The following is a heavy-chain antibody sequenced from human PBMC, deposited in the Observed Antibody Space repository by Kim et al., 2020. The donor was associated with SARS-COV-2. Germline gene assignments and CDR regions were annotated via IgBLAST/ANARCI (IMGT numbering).Heavy chain of an antibody. J-gene: IGHJ3*02. D-gene: IGHD2-8*02. Sequence: DSAKGRFTISRDNSQTTLYLQLDSLRVEDTAIYYCARETGGAVGTHAFDSWGQGTMVTVSS. V-gene: IGHV3-30*01. CDR3: ARETGGAVGTHAFDS.